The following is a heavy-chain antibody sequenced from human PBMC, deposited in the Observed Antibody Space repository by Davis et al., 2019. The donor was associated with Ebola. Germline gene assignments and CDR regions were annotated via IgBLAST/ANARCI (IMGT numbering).Heavy chain of an antibody. CDR3: ERDWNTAMVSGLDY. D-gene: IGHD5-18*01. CDR2: ISTYSGNA. V-gene: IGHV1-18*01. Sequence: ASVKVSCKASGYTFTTYGFSWVRLAPGQGPEWMGWISTYSGNANYVQKFQGRVTMTSDTSTSTAYMELRSLTSDDTAVYYCERDWNTAMVSGLDYWGQGTLVTVSS. J-gene: IGHJ4*02. CDR1: GYTFTTYG.